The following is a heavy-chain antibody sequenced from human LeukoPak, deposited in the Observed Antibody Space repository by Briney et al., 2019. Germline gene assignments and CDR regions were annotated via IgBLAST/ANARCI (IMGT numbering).Heavy chain of an antibody. V-gene: IGHV5-51*01. D-gene: IGHD6-13*01. CDR2: VYPDNSDT. J-gene: IGHJ4*02. CDR1: GYSFSRYW. Sequence: GESLKISCKGSGYSFSRYWIGWVRQMPGKGLEWMGLVYPDNSDTRYSPSFQGQVTISADKSTSTAYLQWTSLQASDTAMYYCARVGFSIAAAGSDYWGQGTLVTVSS. CDR3: ARVGFSIAAAGSDY.